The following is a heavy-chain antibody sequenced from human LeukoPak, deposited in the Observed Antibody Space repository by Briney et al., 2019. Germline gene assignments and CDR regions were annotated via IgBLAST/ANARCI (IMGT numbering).Heavy chain of an antibody. J-gene: IGHJ3*01. CDR3: ACYDFWSAP. D-gene: IGHD3-3*01. CDR2: IRYDGSNK. V-gene: IGHV3-30*02. CDR1: GFTFNSYG. Sequence: GGSLRLSCAASGFTFNSYGMHWVRQAPGRALEWVAFIRYDGSNKYYADSVKGRFTISRDNSKNTPYLQMNSLRAEDTAVYYCACYDFWSAPWGQGTMVTVSS.